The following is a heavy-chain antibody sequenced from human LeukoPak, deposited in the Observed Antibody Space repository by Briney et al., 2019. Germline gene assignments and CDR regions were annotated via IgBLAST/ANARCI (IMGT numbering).Heavy chain of an antibody. CDR3: VGRFTASFLSAGGY. D-gene: IGHD2-2*01. Sequence: GGSLRLSCVGSGFSFITYAMTWVRQAPGKWLEWVSAISGVGGTTYYAASVKGRFTVSRDNSNNPLYLQMNTLRAEDTALYYCVGRFTASFLSAGGYWGQGTLVTVSS. CDR2: ISGVGGTT. V-gene: IGHV3-23*01. J-gene: IGHJ4*02. CDR1: GFSFITYA.